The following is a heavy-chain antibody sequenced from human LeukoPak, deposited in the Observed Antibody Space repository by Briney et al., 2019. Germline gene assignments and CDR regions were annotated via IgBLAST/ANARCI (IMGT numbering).Heavy chain of an antibody. V-gene: IGHV3-30*03. Sequence: GGSLRLSCAASGFTFSSYGMHWVRQAPGKGLEWVAVISYDGSNKYYADSVKGRFTISRDNSKNTLYLQMNSLRAEDTAVYYCARDLSGIVAMDVWGQGTPVTASS. CDR1: GFTFSSYG. J-gene: IGHJ6*02. D-gene: IGHD1-26*01. CDR3: ARDLSGIVAMDV. CDR2: ISYDGSNK.